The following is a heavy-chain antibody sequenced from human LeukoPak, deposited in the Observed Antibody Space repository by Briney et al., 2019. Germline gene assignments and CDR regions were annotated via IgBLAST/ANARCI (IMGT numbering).Heavy chain of an antibody. Sequence: TGGSLRLSCAASGFTFDDYGMNWVRQTPGKGLEWVSGINWNGGSTVYADSVRGRFTISRDNAKNSLYLQMNSLRAEDTALYYCARVNYDILTGYSWGGDFWGQGTLVTVSS. CDR3: ARVNYDILTGYSWGGDF. D-gene: IGHD3-9*01. CDR1: GFTFDDYG. V-gene: IGHV3-20*04. J-gene: IGHJ4*02. CDR2: INWNGGST.